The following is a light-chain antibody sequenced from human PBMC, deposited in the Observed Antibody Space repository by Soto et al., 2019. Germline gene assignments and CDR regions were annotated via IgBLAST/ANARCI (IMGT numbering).Light chain of an antibody. CDR2: GNS. CDR3: QSYDSRLSGSKV. J-gene: IGLJ3*02. CDR1: SSNIGAGYD. V-gene: IGLV1-40*01. Sequence: QSVLTQPPSVSGAPGQRVTISCTGSSSNIGAGYDVHWYQQLPGTAPKLLIYGNSNRPSGVPDRFSGSKSGTSASLAFTGLQAEDEADYYCQSYDSRLSGSKVFGGGTKVTVL.